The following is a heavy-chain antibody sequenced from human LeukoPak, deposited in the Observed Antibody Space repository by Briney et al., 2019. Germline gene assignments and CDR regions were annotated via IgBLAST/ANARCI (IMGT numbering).Heavy chain of an antibody. J-gene: IGHJ6*02. Sequence: ASVKVSCKASGYTFTSYYMHWVRQAPGQGLEWMGIINPSGGSTSYAQKFQGRVTITADKSTSTAYMELSSLRSEDTAVYYCARVDIEMATIGPDLEYYYYGMDVWGQGTTVTVSS. V-gene: IGHV1-46*01. CDR2: INPSGGST. CDR1: GYTFTSYY. D-gene: IGHD5-12*01. CDR3: ARVDIEMATIGPDLEYYYYGMDV.